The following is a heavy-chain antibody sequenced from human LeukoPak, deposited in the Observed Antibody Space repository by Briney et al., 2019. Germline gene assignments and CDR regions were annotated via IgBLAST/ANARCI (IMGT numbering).Heavy chain of an antibody. CDR3: ARAPAVGGVPDPFDY. Sequence: GGSLRLSCAASGFTFSSYSMNWVRQAPGKGLEWVSYISSSSSYIYYADSMKGRFTISRDNAKNSLYLQMSSLRAEDTAVYYCARAPAVGGVPDPFDYWGQGTLVTVSS. D-gene: IGHD3-16*01. CDR1: GFTFSSYS. CDR2: ISSSSSYI. J-gene: IGHJ4*02. V-gene: IGHV3-21*01.